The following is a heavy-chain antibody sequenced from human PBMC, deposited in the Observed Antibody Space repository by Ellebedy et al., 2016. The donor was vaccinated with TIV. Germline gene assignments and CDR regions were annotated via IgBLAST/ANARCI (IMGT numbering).Heavy chain of an antibody. V-gene: IGHV3-15*07. CDR1: GFNFSKAY. CDR2: IKSKSAGGTT. Sequence: GESLKISXEVSGFNFSKAYMNWVRRAPGKGLEWVGRIKSKSAGGTTDYVAPVKGRFTISRDDSKNRMYLQMNGLKSDDTAVYYCMTLYVVEVTASRGWGQGTLVTVSS. CDR3: MTLYVVEVTASRG. D-gene: IGHD2-15*01. J-gene: IGHJ4*02.